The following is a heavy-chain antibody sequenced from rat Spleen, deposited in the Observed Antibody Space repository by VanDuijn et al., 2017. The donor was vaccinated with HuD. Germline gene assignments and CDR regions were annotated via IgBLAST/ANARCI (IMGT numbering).Heavy chain of an antibody. CDR2: MRYNGDT. CDR1: GFSLTSYN. CDR3: TRERGLPGSSDWFAY. J-gene: IGHJ3*01. D-gene: IGHD1-4*01. Sequence: QVQLKESGPGLVQPSQTLSLTCTVSGFSLTSYNVHWVRQPPGKGLEWMGRMRYNGDTSYNSALKSRLSISRDTSKNQVFLKMNSLQTDDTGTYYCTRERGLPGSSDWFAYWGQGTLVTVSS. V-gene: IGHV2-63*01.